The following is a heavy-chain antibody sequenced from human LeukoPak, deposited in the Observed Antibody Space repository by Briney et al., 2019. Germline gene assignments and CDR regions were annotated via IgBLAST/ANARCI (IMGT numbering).Heavy chain of an antibody. V-gene: IGHV3-48*04. CDR3: AKDLLPVAAAGPFDY. Sequence: SGGSLRLSCAASGFTFDTYSMNWVRQAPGKGLEWISYITSGSVTIYYADSVKGRFTISRDNSKNSPYLQMNSLRTEDTALNYCAKDLLPVAAAGPFDYWGQGTLVTVSS. J-gene: IGHJ4*02. CDR1: GFTFDTYS. D-gene: IGHD6-13*01. CDR2: ITSGSVTI.